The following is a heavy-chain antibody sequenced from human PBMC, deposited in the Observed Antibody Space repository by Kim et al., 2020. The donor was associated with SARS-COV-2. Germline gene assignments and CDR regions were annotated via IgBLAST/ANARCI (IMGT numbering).Heavy chain of an antibody. V-gene: IGHV3-48*03. CDR3: ARAALIYYYYYMDV. Sequence: GGSLRLSCAASGFTFSSYEMNWVRQAPGKGLEWVSYISSSGSTIYYADSVKGRFTISRDNAKNTLYLQMNSLRAEDTAVYYCARAALIYYYYYMDVWGKGTTVTVSS. CDR2: ISSSGSTI. CDR1: GFTFSSYE. J-gene: IGHJ6*03.